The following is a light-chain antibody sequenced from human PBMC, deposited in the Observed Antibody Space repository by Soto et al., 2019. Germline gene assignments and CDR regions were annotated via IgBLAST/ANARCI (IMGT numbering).Light chain of an antibody. J-gene: IGKJ1*01. Sequence: DIQMTQSPSSLSASVGDRVTISCRASQIISTYLNWYQQKPGTAPRLLISRASSVKSGVPPRFSGSGSGRDFTLTISSLRPEDIATYFCQQSYTAPPGTFGQGTMVDIK. CDR1: QIISTY. V-gene: IGKV1-39*01. CDR2: RAS. CDR3: QQSYTAPPGT.